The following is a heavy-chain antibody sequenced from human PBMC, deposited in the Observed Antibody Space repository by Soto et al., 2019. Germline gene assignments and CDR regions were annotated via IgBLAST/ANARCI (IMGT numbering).Heavy chain of an antibody. CDR2: INAGNGNT. CDR3: ASPRYSSGWAPGYFDY. D-gene: IGHD6-19*01. J-gene: IGHJ4*01. V-gene: IGHV1-3*01. CDR1: GYTFTSYA. Sequence: ASVKVSCKASGYTFTSYAMHWVRQAPGQRLEWMGWINAGNGNTKYSQKFQGRVTITRDTSASTAYMELSSLRSEDTAVYYCASPRYSSGWAPGYFDYWRRAPLVTVPS.